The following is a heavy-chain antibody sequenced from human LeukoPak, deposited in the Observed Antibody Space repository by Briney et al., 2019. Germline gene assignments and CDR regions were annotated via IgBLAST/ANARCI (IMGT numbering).Heavy chain of an antibody. V-gene: IGHV1-69*04. Sequence: GASVKVSCKASGGTFSSYAISRVRQAPGQGLEWMGRIIPILGIANYAQKFQGRVTITADKSTSTAYMELSSLRSEDTAVYYCASKYCSSTSCKKKGFDYWGQGTLVTVSS. J-gene: IGHJ4*02. D-gene: IGHD2-2*01. CDR1: GGTFSSYA. CDR2: IIPILGIA. CDR3: ASKYCSSTSCKKKGFDY.